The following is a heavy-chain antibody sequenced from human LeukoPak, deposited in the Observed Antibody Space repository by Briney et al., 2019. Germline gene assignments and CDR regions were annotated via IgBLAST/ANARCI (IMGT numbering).Heavy chain of an antibody. CDR2: ISSSGSTI. Sequence: GGSLRLSCEASGFTFSDYYMSWIRQAPGKGLEWVSYISSSGSTIYYADSVKGRFTVSRDNAKNSLYLQMNSLRAEDTAVYYCASGEWELLAFDYWGQGTLVTVSS. D-gene: IGHD1-26*01. CDR1: GFTFSDYY. CDR3: ASGEWELLAFDY. J-gene: IGHJ4*02. V-gene: IGHV3-11*01.